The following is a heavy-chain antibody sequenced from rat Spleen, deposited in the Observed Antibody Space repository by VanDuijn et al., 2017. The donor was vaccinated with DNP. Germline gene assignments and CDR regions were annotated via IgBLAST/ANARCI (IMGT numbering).Heavy chain of an antibody. D-gene: IGHD4-3*01. CDR3: ASRGTEAMDA. Sequence: EVQLVESGGGLVQPGGSLKLSCAASGFTFSDYYMAWVRQAPTKGLEWVAYTNYNGGSTYNGDSVKGRFTISRDNAKSTLYLQMDSLRSEDTATYYWASRGTEAMDAWGQGTSVTVSS. V-gene: IGHV5-20*01. J-gene: IGHJ4*01. CDR1: GFTFSDYY. CDR2: TNYNGGST.